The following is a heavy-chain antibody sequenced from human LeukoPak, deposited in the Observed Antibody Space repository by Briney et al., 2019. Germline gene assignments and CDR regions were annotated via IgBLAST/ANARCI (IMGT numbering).Heavy chain of an antibody. CDR2: INPNSGGT. V-gene: IGHV1-2*02. D-gene: IGHD2-8*01. CDR3: ARGQGYCTNGVCYGDWFDP. J-gene: IGHJ5*02. CDR1: GYTFTGYY. Sequence: ASVKVSCKASGYTFTGYYMHWVRQAPGQGLEWMGWINPNSGGTNYAQKLQGRVTMTRDTSISTAYMELSRLRSDDTAVYYCARGQGYCTNGVCYGDWFDPWGQGTLVTVSS.